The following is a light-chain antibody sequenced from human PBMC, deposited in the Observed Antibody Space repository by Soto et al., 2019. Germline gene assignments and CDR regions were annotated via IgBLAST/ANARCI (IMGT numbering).Light chain of an antibody. CDR2: EGF. J-gene: IGLJ1*01. CDR3: SSYAGSTTYV. V-gene: IGLV2-23*01. CDR1: SNDVGTYNL. Sequence: ALTQPASVSGSPGQSITLSCTGTSNDVGTYNLVSWYQQHPGKAPKLIIFEGFKRSSGVSNRFSGSKSGNTASLTISGLQAEDEADYYCSSYAGSTTYVFGTGTKVTVL.